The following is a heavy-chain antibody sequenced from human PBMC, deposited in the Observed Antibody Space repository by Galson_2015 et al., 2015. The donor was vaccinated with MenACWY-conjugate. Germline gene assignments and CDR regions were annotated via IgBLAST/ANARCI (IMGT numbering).Heavy chain of an antibody. CDR3: ASVRTGYCYGGTCYGLDV. CDR2: FDTENAET. CDR1: GYTLSKLS. V-gene: IGHV1-24*01. J-gene: IGHJ6*02. D-gene: IGHD2-15*01. Sequence: SVKVSCKVSGYTLSKLSMHWVRQAPGKGLEWMGGFDTENAETVYAERFLGRVTVTEDTSTDTVYMDLSSLRSDDTAIYYCASVRTGYCYGGTCYGLDVWGQGTTV.